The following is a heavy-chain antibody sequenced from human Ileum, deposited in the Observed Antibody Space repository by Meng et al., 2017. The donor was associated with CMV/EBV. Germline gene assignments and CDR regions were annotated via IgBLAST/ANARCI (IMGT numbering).Heavy chain of an antibody. CDR3: ARVLRFLEWLLDY. J-gene: IGHJ4*02. CDR2: IYYSGST. D-gene: IGHD3-3*01. Sequence: SETLSLTCTVSGGSISSRNYYWGWIRQPPGKGLEWIGSIYYSGSTYYNPSLKSRVTISVDTSKNQFSLKLSSVTAADTAVYYCARVLRFLEWLLDYWGQGTLVTVSS. CDR1: GGSISSRNYY. V-gene: IGHV4-39*07.